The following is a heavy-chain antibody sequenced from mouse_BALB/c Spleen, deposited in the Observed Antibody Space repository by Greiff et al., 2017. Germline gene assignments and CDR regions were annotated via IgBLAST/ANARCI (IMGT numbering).Heavy chain of an antibody. J-gene: IGHJ4*01. CDR2: ISYSGST. Sequence: QLQQSGPGLVKPSQSLSLTCTVTGYSITSDYAWNWIRQFPGNKLEWMGYISYSGSTSYNPSLKSRISITRDTSKNQFFLQLNSVTTEDTATYYCARELLRYAMDYWGQGTSVTVSS. CDR1: GYSITSDYA. CDR3: ARELLRYAMDY. D-gene: IGHD1-1*01. V-gene: IGHV3-2*02.